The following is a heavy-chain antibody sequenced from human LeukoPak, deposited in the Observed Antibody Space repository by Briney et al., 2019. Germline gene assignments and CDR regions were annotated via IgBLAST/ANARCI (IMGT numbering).Heavy chain of an antibody. CDR2: IWYDGSNK. J-gene: IGHJ6*02. V-gene: IGHV3-33*01. D-gene: IGHD3-22*01. CDR1: GFTFSSYG. Sequence: GGSLRLSCAASGFTFSSYGMHWVRQAPGKGLEWVAVIWYDGSNKYYADSVKGRFTISRDNSKNTLYLQMNSLRAEDTAVYYCARVMKRSGSSYGMDVWGQGTTVTVSS. CDR3: ARVMKRSGSSYGMDV.